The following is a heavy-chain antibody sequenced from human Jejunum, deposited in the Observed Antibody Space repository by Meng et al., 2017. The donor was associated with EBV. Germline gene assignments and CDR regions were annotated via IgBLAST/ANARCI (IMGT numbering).Heavy chain of an antibody. Sequence: QVQLVESGGGVVQPGRSLRLSCVGSGFTFSVSAMHWVRQAPGKGLEWLADVSSAGSDTYYADSVKGRFTFSRDDSKNTLYLQMDSSRPEDTAVYYCARGRYSSGGSPYFDHWGQGTLVTVSS. CDR2: VSSAGSDT. J-gene: IGHJ4*02. CDR1: GFTFSVSA. V-gene: IGHV3-30*04. CDR3: ARGRYSSGGSPYFDH. D-gene: IGHD6-19*01.